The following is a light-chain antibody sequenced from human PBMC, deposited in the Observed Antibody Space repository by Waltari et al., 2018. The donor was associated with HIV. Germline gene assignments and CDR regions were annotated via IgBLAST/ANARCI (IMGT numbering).Light chain of an antibody. J-gene: IGLJ2*01. Sequence: QSVFTQPPSMSAAPGPTVTVPSSGHNSNITDNYMSWYQQPPGTAPKLLIYDNNKRPAGIPDRFAGSKSGTSATLSITGHQTGDEAKYCRGSWDNSLSAVVFGGGTKLTVL. CDR3: GSWDNSLSAVV. V-gene: IGLV1-51*01. CDR1: NSNITDNY. CDR2: DNN.